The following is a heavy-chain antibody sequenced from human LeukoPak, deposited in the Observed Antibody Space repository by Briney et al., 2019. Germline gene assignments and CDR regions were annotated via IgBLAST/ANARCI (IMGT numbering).Heavy chain of an antibody. CDR1: GFTFSDYY. J-gene: IGHJ4*02. D-gene: IGHD3-22*01. Sequence: KPGGSLRLSCAASGFTFSDYYMSWIRQAPGKGLEWVSSISSSSSNIYYADSVKGRFTISRDNSKNTLYLQMNSLRAEDTAVYYCAREGGPTYYYDSYQLFDYWGQGTLVTVSS. CDR3: AREGGPTYYYDSYQLFDY. V-gene: IGHV3-11*04. CDR2: ISSSSSNI.